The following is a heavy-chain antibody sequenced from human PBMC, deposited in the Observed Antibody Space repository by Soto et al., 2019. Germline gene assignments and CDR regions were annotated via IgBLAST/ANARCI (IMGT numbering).Heavy chain of an antibody. V-gene: IGHV1-69*06. Sequence: QVQLVQSGAEVKKPGSSVKVSCKASGGTFSSYAISWVRQAPGQGLEWMGGIIPIFGTANYAQKFQGGVTITADKSTSTAYMELSSLRSEDTAVYYCAAYYYDSSGYYYETYWYFDLWGRGTLVTVSS. J-gene: IGHJ2*01. CDR2: IIPIFGTA. D-gene: IGHD3-22*01. CDR1: GGTFSSYA. CDR3: AAYYYDSSGYYYETYWYFDL.